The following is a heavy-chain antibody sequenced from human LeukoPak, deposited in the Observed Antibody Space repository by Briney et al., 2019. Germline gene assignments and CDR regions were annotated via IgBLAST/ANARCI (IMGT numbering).Heavy chain of an antibody. CDR3: ARGEMRYCSGGYCYDN. V-gene: IGHV5-51*01. D-gene: IGHD2-15*01. J-gene: IGHJ4*02. CDR1: GDRLTNNW. CDR2: IYPGNSDT. Sequence: GESLKISCKISGDRLTNNWIGWVRQVPGKGLEWMGLIYPGNSDTRYSPLFQGQVTLSVDRSISTAYLHWSGLKASDTAMYYCARGEMRYCSGGYCYDNCGQGTLVTVSS.